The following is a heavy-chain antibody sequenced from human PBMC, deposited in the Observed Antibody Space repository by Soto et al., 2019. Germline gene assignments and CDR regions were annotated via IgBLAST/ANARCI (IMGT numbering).Heavy chain of an antibody. J-gene: IGHJ4*02. CDR3: AREGVWSGYYLFDY. CDR1: GYTFTSYA. CDR2: INAGNGNT. Sequence: ASVKVSCKASGYTFTSYAMHWVRQAPGQRLEWMGWINAGNGNTKYSQKFQGRVTITRDTSASTAYMELSSLRSEDTAVYYCAREGVWSGYYLFDYWGQGTLVTVSS. D-gene: IGHD3-3*01. V-gene: IGHV1-3*01.